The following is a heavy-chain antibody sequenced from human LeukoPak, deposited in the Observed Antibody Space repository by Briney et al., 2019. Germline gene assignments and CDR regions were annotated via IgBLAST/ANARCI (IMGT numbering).Heavy chain of an antibody. CDR3: ARQEAPRPVGYSYGRKGTWFDP. D-gene: IGHD5-18*01. J-gene: IGHJ5*02. Sequence: PSETLSLTCAVYGGSFSGYYWSWIRQPPGKGLEWIGEINHSGSTNYNPSLKSRVTISVDTSKNQFSLKLSSVTAADTAVYYCARQEAPRPVGYSYGRKGTWFDPWGQGTLVTVSS. CDR1: GGSFSGYY. V-gene: IGHV4-34*01. CDR2: INHSGST.